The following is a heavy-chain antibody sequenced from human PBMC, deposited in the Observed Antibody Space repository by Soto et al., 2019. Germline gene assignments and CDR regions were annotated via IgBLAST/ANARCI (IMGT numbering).Heavy chain of an antibody. J-gene: IGHJ4*02. CDR2: ISGSGSNT. Sequence: HPGGSLRLSCAASGFTFTSYAMSWVRLTPGKGLEWVSAISGSGSNTFYADSVRGRFTISRDNSKNTVFLQMNNLRAEDTAVYFCARDRDTFDYWGQGTRLTLSS. CDR1: GFTFTSYA. D-gene: IGHD5-18*01. V-gene: IGHV3-23*01. CDR3: ARDRDTFDY.